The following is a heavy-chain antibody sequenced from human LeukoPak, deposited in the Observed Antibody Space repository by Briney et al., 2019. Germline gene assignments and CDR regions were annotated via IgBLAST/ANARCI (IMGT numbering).Heavy chain of an antibody. CDR2: ISGSGGST. V-gene: IGHV3-23*01. D-gene: IGHD3-22*01. CDR1: RFTFSSYA. CDR3: AKDRWYYYDSSGYPLDAFDI. J-gene: IGHJ3*02. Sequence: PGGSLRLSCAASRFTFSSYAMSWVRQAPGKGLEWVSAISGSGGSTYYADSVKGRFTISRDNSKNTLYLQMNSLRAEDTAVYYCAKDRWYYYDSSGYPLDAFDIWGQGTMVTVSS.